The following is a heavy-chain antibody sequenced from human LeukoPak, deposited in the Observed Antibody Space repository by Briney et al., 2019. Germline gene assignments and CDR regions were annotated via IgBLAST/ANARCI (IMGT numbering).Heavy chain of an antibody. CDR2: INNRGSA. V-gene: IGHV4-34*01. Sequence: PSETLSLTCAVAGGSFSGYYWTWIRQPPGKGVEWIGEINNRGSASYNYSLKIRVTISVDTSKNKFSLKLTSMTAAATAASYYARPIAASATGRDAFDIWRQGTMLSVSS. CDR1: GGSFSGYY. D-gene: IGHD6-13*01. CDR3: ARPIAASATGRDAFDI. J-gene: IGHJ3*02.